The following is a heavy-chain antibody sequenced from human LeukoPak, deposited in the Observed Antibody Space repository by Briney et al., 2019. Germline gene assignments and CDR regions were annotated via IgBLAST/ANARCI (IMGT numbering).Heavy chain of an antibody. CDR3: TTGAWIQLWLADY. CDR2: ISGSSSSI. CDR1: GFTFSVYS. J-gene: IGHJ4*02. V-gene: IGHV3-48*01. D-gene: IGHD5-18*01. Sequence: GGSLRLSCAASGFTFSVYSMTWVRQAPGEGLQWLSYISGSSSSIYYADSVKGRFTISRDNAKNSLYLQMNSLKAEDTAVYYCTTGAWIQLWLADYWGRGTLVTVSS.